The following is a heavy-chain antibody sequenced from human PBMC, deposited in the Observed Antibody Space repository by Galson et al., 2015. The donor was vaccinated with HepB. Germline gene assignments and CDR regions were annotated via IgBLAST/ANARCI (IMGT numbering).Heavy chain of an antibody. CDR3: AREIEELSYYGSGIDLKFDP. J-gene: IGHJ5*02. Sequence: SVKVSCKASGGTFSSYTISWVRQAPGQGLEWMGRIIPILGIANYAQKFQGRVTITADKSTSTAYMELSSLRSEDTAVYYCAREIEELSYYGSGIDLKFDPWGQGTLVTVSS. CDR1: GGTFSSYT. D-gene: IGHD3-10*01. CDR2: IIPILGIA. V-gene: IGHV1-69*04.